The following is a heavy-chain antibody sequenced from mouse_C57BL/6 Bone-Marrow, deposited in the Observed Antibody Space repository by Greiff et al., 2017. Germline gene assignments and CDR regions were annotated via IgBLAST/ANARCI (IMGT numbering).Heavy chain of an antibody. V-gene: IGHV1-50*01. CDR2: IDPSDSYT. CDR3: AREGPMVTTFYCDY. J-gene: IGHJ2*01. D-gene: IGHD2-2*01. CDR1: GYTFTSYW. Sequence: VQLQQSGAELVKPGASVKLSCKASGYTFTSYWMQWVKQRPGQGLEWIGEIDPSDSYTNYNQKFKGKATLTVDPSSSTAYMRLSSLPSEDSAVYYWAREGPMVTTFYCDYWGQGTTLTVSS.